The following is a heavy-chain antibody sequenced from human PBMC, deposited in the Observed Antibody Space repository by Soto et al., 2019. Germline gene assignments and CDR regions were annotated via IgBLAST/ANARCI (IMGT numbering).Heavy chain of an antibody. J-gene: IGHJ4*02. CDR1: GYNFVSYY. CDR3: ARASLQNYFEF. CDR2: INPSGGNA. Sequence: QVQLVQSGAEVKKPGASVKVSCKASGYNFVSYYMHWVRQAPGEGLEWMGIINPSGGNADYAQKFRGRVTLTRDTSTSTVYMELSSLRPEDTAVYYCARASLQNYFEFWGQGTLVTVSS. V-gene: IGHV1-46*01.